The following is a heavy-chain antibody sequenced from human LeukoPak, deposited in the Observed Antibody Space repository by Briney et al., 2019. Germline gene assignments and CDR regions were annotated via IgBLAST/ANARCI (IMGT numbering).Heavy chain of an antibody. D-gene: IGHD1-14*01. V-gene: IGHV3-7*01. J-gene: IGHJ4*02. Sequence: GGSLRLSCAASGFTFSTYWMTWARQAPGKGPEWVANIKEDGSATYYVDSVKGRFTISRDNANNALYLQMNNLRAEDTAVYYCARDQKSGSGRHFDYWGQGTLVTVSS. CDR1: GFTFSTYW. CDR2: IKEDGSAT. CDR3: ARDQKSGSGRHFDY.